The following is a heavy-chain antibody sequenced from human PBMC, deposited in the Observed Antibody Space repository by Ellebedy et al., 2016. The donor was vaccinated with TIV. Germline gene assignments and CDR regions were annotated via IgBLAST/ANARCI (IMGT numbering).Heavy chain of an antibody. Sequence: PGGSLRLSCAASGFTFSRYAMSWVRQAPGKGLEWVSVISDSGAATYYADSVKGRFTISRDNSKNTLFLQMNSLRVEDTAVYYSAKVRSRDFDYWGQGTLVTVSS. V-gene: IGHV3-23*01. CDR3: AKVRSRDFDY. CDR1: GFTFSRYA. J-gene: IGHJ4*02. D-gene: IGHD2-2*01. CDR2: ISDSGAAT.